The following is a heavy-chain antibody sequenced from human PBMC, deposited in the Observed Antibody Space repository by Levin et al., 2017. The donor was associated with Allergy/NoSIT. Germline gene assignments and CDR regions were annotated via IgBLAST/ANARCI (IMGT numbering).Heavy chain of an antibody. D-gene: IGHD3-22*01. Sequence: GGSLRLSCAASGFTFSDYYMSWIRQAPGKGLEWVSHISSSGSSIYYADSAKGRFTISRDNAKNSLYLQMNSLRAEDTAVYYCAKMGNYLDNSDWGQGTLVTVSS. CDR1: GFTFSDYY. CDR2: ISSSGSSI. CDR3: AKMGNYLDNSD. J-gene: IGHJ4*02. V-gene: IGHV3-11*01.